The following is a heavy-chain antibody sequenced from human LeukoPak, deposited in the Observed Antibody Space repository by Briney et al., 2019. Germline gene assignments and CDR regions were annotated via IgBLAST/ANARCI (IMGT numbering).Heavy chain of an antibody. D-gene: IGHD2-15*01. CDR2: ISSSSSYI. CDR3: ARDLEYCSGGSCYDWFDP. CDR1: GFTFSSYS. V-gene: IGHV3-21*01. Sequence: GGSLRLSCAASGFTFSSYSMNWVRQAPGKGLEWVSSISSSSSYIYYADSVKGRSTISRDNAKNSLYLQMNSLRAEDTAVYYCARDLEYCSGGSCYDWFDPWGQGTLVTVSS. J-gene: IGHJ5*02.